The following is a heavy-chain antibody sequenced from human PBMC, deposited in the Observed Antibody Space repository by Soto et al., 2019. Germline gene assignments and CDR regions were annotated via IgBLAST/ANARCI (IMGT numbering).Heavy chain of an antibody. CDR3: ASAKAVVVARLDI. CDR1: GFPFSRVA. CDR2: NGGSRGGT. D-gene: IGHD2-15*01. Sequence: ELQLLESGGGLVQPGGSLTLSCTASGFPFSRVAMSWVRQAPGQGLEWVASISANGGSRGGTYYADSVKGRFTISRDNSKNTLYLQVDSLSGADTAVYFCASAKAVVVARLDIWGQGTMATVSS. J-gene: IGHJ3*02. V-gene: IGHV3-23*01.